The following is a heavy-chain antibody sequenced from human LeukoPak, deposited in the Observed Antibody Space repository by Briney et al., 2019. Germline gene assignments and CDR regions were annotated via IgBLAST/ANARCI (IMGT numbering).Heavy chain of an antibody. D-gene: IGHD1-26*01. J-gene: IGHJ4*02. V-gene: IGHV3-23*01. CDR1: GFTISTYA. Sequence: GGSLRLSCAASGFTISTYAMNWVRQSPGKGLEWVSSISGSDGSTYYADSVKGRFTISRDNSKNTLYLQVNSLRAEDTAIYYCAKGASGNYYIYFDYWGQGTLVTVSS. CDR3: AKGASGNYYIYFDY. CDR2: ISGSDGST.